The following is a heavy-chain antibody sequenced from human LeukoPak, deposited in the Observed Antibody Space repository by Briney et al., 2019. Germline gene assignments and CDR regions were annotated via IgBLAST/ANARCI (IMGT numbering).Heavy chain of an antibody. CDR2: IYYSGST. CDR3: ARTYDYVWGSYPPLFDY. D-gene: IGHD3-16*01. V-gene: IGHV4-59*08. J-gene: IGHJ4*02. CDR1: GGSISSYY. Sequence: SSETLSLTCTVSGGSISSYYWSWIRQPPGKGLEWIGYIYYSGSTNYNPSLKSRVTISVDTSKNQFSLKLSSVTAADTAVYYCARTYDYVWGSYPPLFDYWGQGTLVTVSS.